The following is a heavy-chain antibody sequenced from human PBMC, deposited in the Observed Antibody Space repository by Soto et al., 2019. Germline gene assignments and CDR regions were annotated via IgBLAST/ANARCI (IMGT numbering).Heavy chain of an antibody. CDR2: IYYSGST. D-gene: IGHD2-15*01. CDR1: GGSISSSSYY. Sequence: TSETLSLTCTVSGGSISSSSYYWGWIRQPPGKGLEWIGIIYYSGSTYYNPSLKSRVTISVDTSKNQFSLKLTSVTAADTAVYYCARRTRGVAAPNWFDPWGQGTLVT. V-gene: IGHV4-39*01. J-gene: IGHJ5*02. CDR3: ARRTRGVAAPNWFDP.